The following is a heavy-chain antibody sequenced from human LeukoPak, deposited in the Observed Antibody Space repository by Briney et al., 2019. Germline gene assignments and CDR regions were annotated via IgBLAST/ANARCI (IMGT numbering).Heavy chain of an antibody. CDR1: GFTFSSYG. Sequence: GGSLRLSCAASGFTFSSYGMHWVRQAPGKGLEWVAVISYDGSNKYYADSVKGRFTISRDNSKNTLYLQMNSLRAEDTAVYYCAKEGGSGWPLEQPKSMDVWGQGTTVTVSS. J-gene: IGHJ6*02. CDR2: ISYDGSNK. CDR3: AKEGGSGWPLEQPKSMDV. V-gene: IGHV3-30*18. D-gene: IGHD6-19*01.